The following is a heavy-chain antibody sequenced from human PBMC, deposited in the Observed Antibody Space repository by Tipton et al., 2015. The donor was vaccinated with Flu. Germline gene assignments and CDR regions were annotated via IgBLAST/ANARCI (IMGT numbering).Heavy chain of an antibody. CDR1: GGSISSYY. J-gene: IGHJ3*02. Sequence: TLSLTCTVSGGSISSYYWSWIRQPAGKGLEWFGRIYTSGSTNYNPSLKSRVTMSVDTSKNQFSLKLSSVTAADTAVYYCARDRQITMIGRDAFDIWGQGTMVTVSS. CDR2: IYTSGST. D-gene: IGHD3-22*01. V-gene: IGHV4-4*07. CDR3: ARDRQITMIGRDAFDI.